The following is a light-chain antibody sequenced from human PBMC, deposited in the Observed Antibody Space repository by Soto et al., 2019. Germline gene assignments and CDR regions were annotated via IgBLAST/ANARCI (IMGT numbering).Light chain of an antibody. J-gene: IGLJ3*02. CDR3: QTWGTGIHGV. V-gene: IGLV4-69*01. CDR1: SGHSSYD. CDR2: LNSDGSH. Sequence: QPVLTQSPSASASLGASVKLTCTLSSGHSSYDIAWHQQQPEKGPRYLMKLNSDGSHSKGDGIPDRFSGSSSGAERYLTISSLQSEDEADYYCQTWGTGIHGVFGGGTKLTVL.